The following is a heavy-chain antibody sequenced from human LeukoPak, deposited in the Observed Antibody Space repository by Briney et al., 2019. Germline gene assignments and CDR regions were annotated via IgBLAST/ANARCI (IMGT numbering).Heavy chain of an antibody. CDR1: GFTFDDYG. D-gene: IGHD2-8*01. CDR2: INWNGGST. Sequence: GGSLRLSCAASGFTFDDYGMSWVRQAPGKGLEWVSGINWNGGSTGYADSVKGRFTISRDNAKNSLYLQMSSLRAEDTALYYCARVPRMVYDNWFDPWGQGTLVTVSS. J-gene: IGHJ5*02. CDR3: ARVPRMVYDNWFDP. V-gene: IGHV3-20*04.